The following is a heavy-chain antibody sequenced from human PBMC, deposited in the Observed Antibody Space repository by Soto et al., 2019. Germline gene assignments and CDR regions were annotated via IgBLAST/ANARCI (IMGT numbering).Heavy chain of an antibody. D-gene: IGHD3-3*01. J-gene: IGHJ3*02. CDR2: ISSSSRYI. Sequence: GGSLTLSSPASGFTFGSHSMNWVRHAPGKGLEWVSSISSSSRYIYYADSVKGRFTIYRDNAKNSLYLQMNSQRAEDTVVYYCARITFVAFWIGYYRKDAFDIWGQGTMVTVSS. CDR1: GFTFGSHS. V-gene: IGHV3-21*01. CDR3: ARITFVAFWIGYYRKDAFDI.